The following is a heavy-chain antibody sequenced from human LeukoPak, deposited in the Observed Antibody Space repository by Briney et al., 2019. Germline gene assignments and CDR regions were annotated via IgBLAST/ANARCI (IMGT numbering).Heavy chain of an antibody. Sequence: PGGSLRLSCAASGFTFSSYWMHWVRQAPGKGLVWVSRINSDGSSASYADSVKGRFTISRDNAKNTLYLQMNSLRAEDTAVYYCAKDQRAAMVVWYFDLWGRGALVTVSS. CDR1: GFTFSSYW. CDR2: INSDGSSA. V-gene: IGHV3-74*01. D-gene: IGHD5-18*01. J-gene: IGHJ2*01. CDR3: AKDQRAAMVVWYFDL.